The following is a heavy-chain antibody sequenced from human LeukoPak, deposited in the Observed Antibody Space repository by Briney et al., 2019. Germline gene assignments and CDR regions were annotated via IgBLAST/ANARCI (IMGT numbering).Heavy chain of an antibody. CDR2: ISWNSGSI. CDR3: AKSQDYDILTGLDY. D-gene: IGHD3-9*01. V-gene: IGHV3-9*01. CDR1: GFTFDDYA. J-gene: IGHJ4*02. Sequence: GGSLRLSCAASGFTFDDYAMHWVRQAPGKGLEWVSGISWNSGSIGYADSVKGRFTISRDNAKNSLYLQMNSLRAEDTALYYCAKSQDYDILTGLDYWGQGTLVTVSS.